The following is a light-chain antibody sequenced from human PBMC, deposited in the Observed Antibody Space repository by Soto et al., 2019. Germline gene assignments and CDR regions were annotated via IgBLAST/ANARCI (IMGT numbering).Light chain of an antibody. Sequence: QSVLTQPPSVSGAPGQRVTISCTGGSSNIGAGYDAHWYQQLPGKVPKLLIYGDTNRPSGVPDRFSGSKSGTSASLAITGLQPEDEADYYCQSYDNSLSGPVFGPGTKLTVL. CDR2: GDT. CDR1: SSNIGAGYD. J-gene: IGLJ1*01. V-gene: IGLV1-40*01. CDR3: QSYDNSLSGPV.